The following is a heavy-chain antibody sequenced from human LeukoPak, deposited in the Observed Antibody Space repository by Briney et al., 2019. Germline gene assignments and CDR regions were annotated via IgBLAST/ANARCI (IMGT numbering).Heavy chain of an antibody. V-gene: IGHV3-23*01. Sequence: PGGSLRLSYAASGLTLSSYAMSWVRQAPGKGLEWVSAISDTGNTYHADSVKGRFTISRDSSKNTLFLQMNRLRPEDAAVYYCAKAPVTTCRGAFCYPFDYWGLGTLVTVSS. CDR2: ISDTGNT. J-gene: IGHJ4*02. D-gene: IGHD2-15*01. CDR3: AKAPVTTCRGAFCYPFDY. CDR1: GLTLSSYA.